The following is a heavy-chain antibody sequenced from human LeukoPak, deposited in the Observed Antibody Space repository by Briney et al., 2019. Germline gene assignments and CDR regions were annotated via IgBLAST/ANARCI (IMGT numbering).Heavy chain of an antibody. V-gene: IGHV3-23*01. CDR3: AKGSGYSSGWYTFDY. CDR2: ISGSAHKI. J-gene: IGHJ4*02. Sequence: GGSLRLSCVASGITFSNYAVSWVRQAPEKGLDWVSVISGSAHKIRYADSVKGRFTISRDNSENIVYLQMNNLRAEDTAVYYCAKGSGYSSGWYTFDYWGQGTLVTVSS. D-gene: IGHD6-19*01. CDR1: GITFSNYA.